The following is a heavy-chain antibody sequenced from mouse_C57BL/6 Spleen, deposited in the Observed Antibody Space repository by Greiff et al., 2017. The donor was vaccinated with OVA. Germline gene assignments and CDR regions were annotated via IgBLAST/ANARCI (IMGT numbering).Heavy chain of an antibody. Sequence: QVQLQQPGAELVMPGASVKLSCKASGYTFTSYWMHWVKQRPGQGLEWIGEIDPSDSYTNYNQKFKGKSTLTVDKSSSTAYMQLSSLTSEDSAVYYCARKDCGSSYGFAYWGQGTLVTVSA. J-gene: IGHJ3*01. CDR2: IDPSDSYT. V-gene: IGHV1-69*01. CDR1: GYTFTSYW. CDR3: ARKDCGSSYGFAY. D-gene: IGHD1-1*01.